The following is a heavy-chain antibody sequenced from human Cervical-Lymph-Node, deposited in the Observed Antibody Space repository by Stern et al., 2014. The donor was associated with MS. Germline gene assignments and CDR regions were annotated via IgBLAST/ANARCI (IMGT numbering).Heavy chain of an antibody. J-gene: IGHJ3*01. D-gene: IGHD6-13*01. V-gene: IGHV1-69*01. CDR2: VIPVFGAS. CDR3: ARGGERQPEDALDF. Sequence: MQLVESGAEVKKPGSSVKVSCKASGGTFSRYSINWVRQAPGQGLEWMGGVIPVFGASNYAQKFQGRVTITADESTSTVYMEMSSLRYEDTDVYYCARGGERQPEDALDFWGQGTVVTVSS. CDR1: GGTFSRYS.